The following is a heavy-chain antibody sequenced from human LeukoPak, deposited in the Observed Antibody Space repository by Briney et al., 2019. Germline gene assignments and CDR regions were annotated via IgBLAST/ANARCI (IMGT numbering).Heavy chain of an antibody. D-gene: IGHD3-16*01. CDR3: ARDLSDDYSLDY. Sequence: GGSLRLSCAASGFSFSDYSMNWVRQAPGRGLEWVSSITISSSIIYYADSVKGRFTISRDNAKNSLFLQMNSLRAEDTAVYYCARDLSDDYSLDYWGQGTLVSVSS. CDR1: GFSFSDYS. J-gene: IGHJ4*02. CDR2: ITISSSII. V-gene: IGHV3-21*04.